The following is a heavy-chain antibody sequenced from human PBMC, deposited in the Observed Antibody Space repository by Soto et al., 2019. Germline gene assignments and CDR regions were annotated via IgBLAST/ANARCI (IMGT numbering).Heavy chain of an antibody. CDR2: IFYSGST. CDR1: GGSISSYY. Sequence: PSETLSLTCTVSGGSISSYYWSWIRQPPGKGLEWIGYIFYSGSTNYNPSLKSRVTISIDTSKNQFSLKLSSVTAADTAVYFCARNRYYYDGSSYCIDAFDIWGQGTMVTVSS. J-gene: IGHJ3*02. D-gene: IGHD3-22*01. CDR3: ARNRYYYDGSSYCIDAFDI. V-gene: IGHV4-59*01.